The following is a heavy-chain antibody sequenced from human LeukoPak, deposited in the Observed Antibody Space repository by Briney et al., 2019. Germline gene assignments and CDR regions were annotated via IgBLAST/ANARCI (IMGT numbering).Heavy chain of an antibody. CDR2: ISASGGTT. J-gene: IGHJ1*01. V-gene: IGHV3-23*01. D-gene: IGHD6-13*01. Sequence: GGSLRLSCAASGFTFSSCAMSWVRQAPGKGLEWVSGISASGGTTYYADSVKGRFTISRDNSKNTLYLQMNSLRVEDTAVYYCARTAAAGTSGYFQHWGQGTLVTVSS. CDR3: ARTAAAGTSGYFQH. CDR1: GFTFSSCA.